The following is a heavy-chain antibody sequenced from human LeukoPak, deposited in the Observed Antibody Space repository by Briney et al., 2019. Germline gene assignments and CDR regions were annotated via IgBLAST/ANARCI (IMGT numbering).Heavy chain of an antibody. CDR2: VYFSGST. CDR3: ARGPTRANSSDY. D-gene: IGHD2/OR15-2a*01. Sequence: PSETLSLTCAVSGGSISSSGYYWGWVRQSPGKGLEWIGIVYFSGSTYYNPSLKSRVTISVDTSKNQFSLKLSSVTAADTAVYYCARGPTRANSSDYWGQGTLVTVSS. J-gene: IGHJ4*02. CDR1: GGSISSSGYY. V-gene: IGHV4-39*01.